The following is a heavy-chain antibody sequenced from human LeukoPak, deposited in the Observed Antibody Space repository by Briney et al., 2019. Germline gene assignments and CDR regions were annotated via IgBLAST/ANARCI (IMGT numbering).Heavy chain of an antibody. J-gene: IGHJ3*01. CDR3: ARDSNPRGGYDAFDF. V-gene: IGHV3-7*01. CDR2: IKGDESKK. CDR1: GFTFRGYW. Sequence: GGSLRLSCAASGFTFRGYWMTWVRQAPGKGLEWVANIKGDESKKYYVDSVKGRFTISRDNAKNSLYLQMNSLRAEDTSVYYCARDSNPRGGYDAFDFWGQGTLVTVSS. D-gene: IGHD3-10*01.